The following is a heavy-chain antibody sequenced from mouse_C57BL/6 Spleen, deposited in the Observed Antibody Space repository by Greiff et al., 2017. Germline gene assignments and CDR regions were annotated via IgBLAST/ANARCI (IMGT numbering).Heavy chain of an antibody. V-gene: IGHV1-59*01. CDR2: IDPSDSYT. CDR3: ARSDDGYYLAWFAY. D-gene: IGHD2-3*01. CDR1: GYTFPSYW. Sequence: QVQLQQPGAELVRPGPSVTLSCKASGYTFPSYWMHWVKQRPGQGLEWIGVIDPSDSYTNYNQKFKGKATLTVDTSSSTAYMQLSSLTSEDSAVYDCARSDDGYYLAWFAYWGQGTLVTVSA. J-gene: IGHJ3*01.